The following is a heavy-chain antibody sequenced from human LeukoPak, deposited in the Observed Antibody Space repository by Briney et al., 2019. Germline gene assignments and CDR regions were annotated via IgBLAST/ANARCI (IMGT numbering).Heavy chain of an antibody. V-gene: IGHV4-59*01. D-gene: IGHD6-13*01. CDR1: GGSISSYY. CDR3: ARGPYSSSRGTYYYYMDV. J-gene: IGHJ6*03. CDR2: IYYSGST. Sequence: SETLSLTCTVSGGSISSYYWSWIRQPPGKGLEWIGYIYYSGSTNYNPSLKSRVTISVDTSKNQFSLKLSSVAAADTAVYYCARGPYSSSRGTYYYYMDVWGKGTTVTVSS.